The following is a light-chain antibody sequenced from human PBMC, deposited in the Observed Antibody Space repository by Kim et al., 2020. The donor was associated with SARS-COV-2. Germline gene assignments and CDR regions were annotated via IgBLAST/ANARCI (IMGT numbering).Light chain of an antibody. CDR1: QSVSSSY. CDR2: GAS. Sequence: EIVLTQSPGTLSLSPGERATLSCRASQSVSSSYLAWYQQKPGQAPRLLIYGASSRATGIPDRFSGSGSGTDFTLTISRLEPEDFAVYYCQQYGNSPLTFGQGTKVDIK. CDR3: QQYGNSPLT. J-gene: IGKJ1*01. V-gene: IGKV3-20*01.